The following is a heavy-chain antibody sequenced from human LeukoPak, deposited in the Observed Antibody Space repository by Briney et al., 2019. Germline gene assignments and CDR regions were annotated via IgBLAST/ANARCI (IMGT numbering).Heavy chain of an antibody. Sequence: SETLSLTCTVSGGSISSGSYYWSWIRQPPGKGLEWIGYIYYSGSTNYNPSLKSRVTISVDTSKNQFSLKLSSVTAADTAVYYCAREEGSREPFDYWGQGTLVTVSS. D-gene: IGHD1-14*01. CDR2: IYYSGST. CDR1: GGSISSGSYY. CDR3: AREEGSREPFDY. J-gene: IGHJ4*02. V-gene: IGHV4-61*01.